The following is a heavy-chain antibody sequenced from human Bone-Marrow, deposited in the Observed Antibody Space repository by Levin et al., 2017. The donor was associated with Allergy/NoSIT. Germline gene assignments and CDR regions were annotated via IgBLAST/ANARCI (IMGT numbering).Heavy chain of an antibody. J-gene: IGHJ6*02. D-gene: IGHD2-8*01. Sequence: GGSLRLSCAGGGFTLSRYAVHWVRQAPGKGLEWVSVISYDGSKQFYADSVKGRFTISRDNSQNTVYLDVGRLRGDDTAVYYCASRSGYCPDGTCLYVYYGMDVWGQGTAVSVSS. V-gene: IGHV3-30*04. CDR2: ISYDGSKQ. CDR1: GFTLSRYA. CDR3: ASRSGYCPDGTCLYVYYGMDV.